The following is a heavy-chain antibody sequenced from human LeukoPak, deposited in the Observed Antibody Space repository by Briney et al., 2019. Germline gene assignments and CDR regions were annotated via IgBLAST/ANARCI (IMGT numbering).Heavy chain of an antibody. V-gene: IGHV1-8*02. D-gene: IGHD6-6*01. CDR3: ARGASIAARRTDYYYYYMDV. Sequence: ASLKVSCKASGYTFTAYYIHWVRQAPGQGLEWMGWINPNSGNTGYAQKFQGRVTMTRNTSISTAYMELSSLRSEDTAVYYCARGASIAARRTDYYYYYMDVWGKGTTVTVSS. CDR1: GYTFTAYY. J-gene: IGHJ6*03. CDR2: INPNSGNT.